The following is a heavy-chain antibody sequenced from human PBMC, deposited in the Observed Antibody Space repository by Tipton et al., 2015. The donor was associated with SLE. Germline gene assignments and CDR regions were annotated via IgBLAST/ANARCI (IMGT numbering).Heavy chain of an antibody. V-gene: IGHV4-34*09. CDR1: GGSFSGYY. Sequence: TLSLTCAVYGGSFSGYYWNWIRQHPEKGLEWIGCIHSRGSTYYTPSLKSRLIMSVHTSNNQFSLQLSSVTAADTALYYCVSSGYPLGSFDVWGQGTVVTVS. CDR3: VSSGYPLGSFDV. J-gene: IGHJ3*01. CDR2: IHSRGST. D-gene: IGHD3-9*01.